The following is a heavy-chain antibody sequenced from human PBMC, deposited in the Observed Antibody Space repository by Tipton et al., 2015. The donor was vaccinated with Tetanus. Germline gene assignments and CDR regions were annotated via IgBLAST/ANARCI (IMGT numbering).Heavy chain of an antibody. V-gene: IGHV4-31*03. CDR2: INYSGST. Sequence: TLSLTCTVSGGFSSGDYYWSWIRQHPGKGLEWIAYINYSGSTYYNPSLESRLTVSLDTSKNQFFLKLSSVTAADTAVYYCARENWVACNNGDTCYSGWFDPWGQGTLVTVSS. CDR1: GGFSSGDYY. CDR3: ARENWVACNNGDTCYSGWFDP. D-gene: IGHD2-8*01. J-gene: IGHJ5*02.